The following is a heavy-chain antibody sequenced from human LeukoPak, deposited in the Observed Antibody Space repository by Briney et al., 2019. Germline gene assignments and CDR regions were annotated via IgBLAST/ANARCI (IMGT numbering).Heavy chain of an antibody. Sequence: GGSLRLSCAASGFTVSSNYMSWVRQAPGKGLEWVSLIYSGGSTYYADSVKGRFTISRDNSKNTLYLQMNSLRAEDTAVYYCVFTWDYVDYVDYWGQGTLVTVSS. J-gene: IGHJ4*02. CDR1: GFTVSSNY. CDR2: IYSGGST. V-gene: IGHV3-53*01. CDR3: VFTWDYVDYVDY. D-gene: IGHD4-17*01.